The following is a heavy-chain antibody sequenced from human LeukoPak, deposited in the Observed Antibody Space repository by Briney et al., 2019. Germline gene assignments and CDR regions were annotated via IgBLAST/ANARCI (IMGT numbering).Heavy chain of an antibody. V-gene: IGHV1-69*05. CDR3: ARENVMVRGAILYYFDY. Sequence: SVKVSRKASGGTFSSYAISWVRQAPGQGLEWMGGIIPIFGTANYAQKFQGRVTITTDESTSTAYMELSSLRSEDTAVYYCARENVMVRGAILYYFDYWGQGTLVTVSS. J-gene: IGHJ4*02. CDR2: IIPIFGTA. CDR1: GGTFSSYA. D-gene: IGHD3-10*01.